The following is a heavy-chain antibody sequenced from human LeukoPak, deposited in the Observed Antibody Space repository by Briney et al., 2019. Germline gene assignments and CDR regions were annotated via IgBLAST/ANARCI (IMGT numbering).Heavy chain of an antibody. CDR1: GYTFTGYY. CDR3: ARDGGISHDNSSTYFGPGDY. D-gene: IGHD2/OR15-2a*01. J-gene: IGHJ4*02. V-gene: IGHV1-2*02. CDR2: INPDRGVNPNNGGT. Sequence: ASVKVSCKASGYTFTGYYIHWVRQAPGQGLEWMGWINPDRGVNPNNGGTNYAQRFQGRGTRTRDTSITTPYMELSGLRSYDTAVYYCARDGGISHDNSSTYFGPGDYWGQGTLDTVSS.